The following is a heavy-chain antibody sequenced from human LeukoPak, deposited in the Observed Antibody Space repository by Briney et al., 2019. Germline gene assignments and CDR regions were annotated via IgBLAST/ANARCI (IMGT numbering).Heavy chain of an antibody. CDR1: GDSISSGSYY. D-gene: IGHD3-22*01. V-gene: IGHV4-39*07. CDR2: IYYSGST. Sequence: SETLSLTCSVSGDSISSGSYYWGWIRQPPGKGLEWIGSIYYSGSTYYNPSLKSRVTISVDTSKNQFSLKLSSVTAADTAVYYCARNYYDSWPSPLDVWGKGTTVTISS. J-gene: IGHJ6*04. CDR3: ARNYYDSWPSPLDV.